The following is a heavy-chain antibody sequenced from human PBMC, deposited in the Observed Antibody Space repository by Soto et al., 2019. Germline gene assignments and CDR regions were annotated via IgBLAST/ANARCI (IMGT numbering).Heavy chain of an antibody. CDR1: GGTFSSYA. V-gene: IGHV1-69*13. CDR3: ARVLSGTLFDY. D-gene: IGHD1-20*01. J-gene: IGHJ4*02. CDR2: IIPIFGTA. Sequence: GASVKVSCKASGGTFSSYAISWVRQAPGQGLEWMGGIIPIFGTANYAQKFQGRVTITADESTSTAYMELSSLRSEDTAMYYCARVLSGTLFDYWGQGTLVTVSS.